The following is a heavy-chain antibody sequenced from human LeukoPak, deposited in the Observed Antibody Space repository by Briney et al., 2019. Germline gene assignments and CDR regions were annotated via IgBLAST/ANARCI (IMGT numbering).Heavy chain of an antibody. CDR1: GGSFSGYY. CDR2: IYHSGST. V-gene: IGHV4-38-2*02. CDR3: AREGYCSSGSCSGDY. D-gene: IGHD2-15*01. J-gene: IGHJ4*02. Sequence: KPSETLSLTCAVYGGSFSGYYWGWIRQPPGKGLEWIGSIYHSGSTYYNPSLKSRVTISVDTSKNQFSLKLSSVTAADTAVYYCAREGYCSSGSCSGDYWGQGTLVTVSS.